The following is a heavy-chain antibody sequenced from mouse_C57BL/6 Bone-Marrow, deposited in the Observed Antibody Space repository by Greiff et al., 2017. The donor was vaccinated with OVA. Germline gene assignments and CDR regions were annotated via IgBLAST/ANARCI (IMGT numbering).Heavy chain of an antibody. CDR3: AREGAAQAPFAY. V-gene: IGHV1-82*01. CDR1: GYAFSSSW. D-gene: IGHD3-2*02. J-gene: IGHJ3*01. CDR2: IYPGDGDT. Sequence: VQLQQSGPELVKPGASVKISCKASGYAFSSSWMNWVKQRPGKGLEWIGRIYPGDGDTNYNGKFKGKATLTADKSSSTAYMQLSSLTSEDSAVYFCAREGAAQAPFAYWGQGTLVTVSA.